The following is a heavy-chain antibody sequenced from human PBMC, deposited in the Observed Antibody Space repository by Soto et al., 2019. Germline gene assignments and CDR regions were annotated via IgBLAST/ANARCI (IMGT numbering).Heavy chain of an antibody. Sequence: QVHLVQSGAEVKKPGASVKISCRASGYTVTDYAIFRVRQAPGQSLEWMGWITPGNGNTRVSQRFQGRVTITRDTSASTAYMELGSLRSEDTAVYYCARGHSGWYYLGDNWGQGTLVTVSS. V-gene: IGHV1-3*01. D-gene: IGHD6-19*01. CDR3: ARGHSGWYYLGDN. J-gene: IGHJ4*02. CDR1: GYTVTDYA. CDR2: ITPGNGNT.